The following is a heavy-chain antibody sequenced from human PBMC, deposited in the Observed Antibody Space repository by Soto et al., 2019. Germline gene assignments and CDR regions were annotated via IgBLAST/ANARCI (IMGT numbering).Heavy chain of an antibody. Sequence: RLSCAASGFTFSSYDMTWVRQAPGKGLEWVSGISISGGVTYYADSVKGRFTISRDNSKNTLYLQMNNLRAEDTAIYYCAKSYLRGNYFDYWGPGTLVTVSS. CDR2: ISISGGVT. V-gene: IGHV3-23*01. D-gene: IGHD3-10*01. CDR3: AKSYLRGNYFDY. J-gene: IGHJ4*02. CDR1: GFTFSSYD.